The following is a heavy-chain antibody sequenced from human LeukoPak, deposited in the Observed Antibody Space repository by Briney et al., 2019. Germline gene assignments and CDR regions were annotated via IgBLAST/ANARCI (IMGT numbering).Heavy chain of an antibody. J-gene: IGHJ3*02. CDR3: ARDVEGGLVGVVFDI. Sequence: GGSLRLSCAASGFTVSSNYMSWVRQAPGKGLEWVSAIYSGGTTYYADSVKGRSTISRDNSKNTLYLQMNSLRAEDTAVYYCARDVEGGLVGVVFDIWGQGTMVSVSS. V-gene: IGHV3-53*01. CDR1: GFTVSSNY. D-gene: IGHD3-10*01. CDR2: IYSGGTT.